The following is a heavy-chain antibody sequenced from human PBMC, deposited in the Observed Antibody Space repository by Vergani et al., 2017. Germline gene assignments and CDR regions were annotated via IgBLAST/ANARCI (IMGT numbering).Heavy chain of an antibody. Sequence: EVQLVESGGGLVQPGGSLRLSCAASGFTDSSNYMSWVRQAPGKGLEWVSVIYSGGSTYYADSVKGRFTISRDNSKNTLYLQMNSLRAEDTAVYYCARVAYGDLYYFDYWGQGTLVTVSS. CDR3: ARVAYGDLYYFDY. CDR2: IYSGGST. CDR1: GFTDSSNY. D-gene: IGHD4-17*01. V-gene: IGHV3-66*02. J-gene: IGHJ4*02.